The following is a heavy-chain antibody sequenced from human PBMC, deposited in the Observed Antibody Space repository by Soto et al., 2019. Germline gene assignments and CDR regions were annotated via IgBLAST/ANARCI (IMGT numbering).Heavy chain of an antibody. CDR3: ARDRSEHIVGYFDY. CDR2: IIPIFGTA. J-gene: IGHJ4*02. CDR1: GGTFSSYA. D-gene: IGHD2-21*01. V-gene: IGHV1-69*13. Sequence: SVKVSCKASGGTFSSYAISWVRQAPGQGLEWMGGIIPIFGTANYAQKFQGRVTITADESTSTAYMELSSLRSEDTAVYYCARDRSEHIVGYFDYWGQGTLVTVSS.